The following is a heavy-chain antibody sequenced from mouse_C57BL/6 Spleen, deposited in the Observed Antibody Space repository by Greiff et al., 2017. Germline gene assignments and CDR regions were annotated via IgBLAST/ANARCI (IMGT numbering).Heavy chain of an antibody. Sequence: VQLQQSGAELVRPGASVTLSCKASGYTFTDYEMHWVKQTPVHGLEWIGAIDPETGGTAYNQKFKGKAILTADKSSSTADMELRSLTSEDSAVYYCTRNYGSSYWYFDVWGTGTTVTVSS. CDR2: IDPETGGT. CDR1: GYTFTDYE. J-gene: IGHJ1*03. V-gene: IGHV1-15*01. D-gene: IGHD1-1*01. CDR3: TRNYGSSYWYFDV.